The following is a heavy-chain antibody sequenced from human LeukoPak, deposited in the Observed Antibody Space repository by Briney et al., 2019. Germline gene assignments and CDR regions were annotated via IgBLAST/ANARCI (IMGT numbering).Heavy chain of an antibody. V-gene: IGHV1-46*01. Sequence: ASVKVSCKASGGTFSSYAISWVRQAPGQGLEWMGIINPSGGSTSYAQKFQGRVTMTRDTSTSTVYMELSSLRSEDTAVFYCARGYSGSYTQGAFDIWGQGTMVTVSS. CDR2: INPSGGST. CDR1: GGTFSSYA. D-gene: IGHD1-26*01. J-gene: IGHJ3*02. CDR3: ARGYSGSYTQGAFDI.